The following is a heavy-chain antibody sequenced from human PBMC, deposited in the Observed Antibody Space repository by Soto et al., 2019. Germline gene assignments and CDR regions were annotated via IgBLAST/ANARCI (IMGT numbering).Heavy chain of an antibody. D-gene: IGHD1-26*01. CDR3: ARGVGYSGSYYGSYYYGMDV. V-gene: IGHV1-69*13. CDR2: IIPIFGTA. CDR1: GGTFSSYA. Sequence: SVKVSCKASGGTFSSYAISWVRQAPGQGLEWMGGIIPIFGTANYAQKFQGRVTITADESTSTAYMELSSLRSEDTAVYYCARGVGYSGSYYGSYYYGMDVWGQGTTVTVPS. J-gene: IGHJ6*02.